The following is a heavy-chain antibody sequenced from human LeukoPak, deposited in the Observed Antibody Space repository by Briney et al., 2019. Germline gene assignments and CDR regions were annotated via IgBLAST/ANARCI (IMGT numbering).Heavy chain of an antibody. D-gene: IGHD5-18*01. CDR2: ISYDGSNK. CDR3: ARDPGYSYGIDY. J-gene: IGHJ4*02. Sequence: GGSLRLSCAASGFTFSSYAMHWVRQAPGKGLEWVAVISYDGSNKYHADSVKGRFTISRDNSKNTLYLQMNSLRAEDTAVYYCARDPGYSYGIDYWGQGTLVTVSS. V-gene: IGHV3-30-3*01. CDR1: GFTFSSYA.